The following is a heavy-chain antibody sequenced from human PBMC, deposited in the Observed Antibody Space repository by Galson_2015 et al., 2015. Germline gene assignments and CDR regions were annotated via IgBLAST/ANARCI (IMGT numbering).Heavy chain of an antibody. CDR3: ARDGLLRFGELGGYFDY. V-gene: IGHV3-30-3*01. J-gene: IGHJ4*02. D-gene: IGHD3-10*01. Sequence: SLRLSCAASGFTFSSYAMHWVRQAPGKGLEWVAVISYDGSNKYYADSVKGRFTISRDNSKNTLYLQMNSLRAEDTAVYYCARDGLLRFGELGGYFDYWGQGALVTVSS. CDR2: ISYDGSNK. CDR1: GFTFSSYA.